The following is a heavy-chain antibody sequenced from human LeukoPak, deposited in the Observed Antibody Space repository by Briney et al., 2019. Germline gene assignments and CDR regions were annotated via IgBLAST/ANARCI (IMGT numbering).Heavy chain of an antibody. J-gene: IGHJ4*02. V-gene: IGHV4/OR15-8*02. CDR2: ISLSGQT. D-gene: IGHD1-26*01. Sequence: SETLSLTCGVSGGSIRSTNWWSWVRQPPGQGLEWIGEISLSGQTNFNPSLNGRVTMSLDESRNQLSLKLTSVTAADMAIYYCSRESGAFCPFGYWGQGTLVIVPP. CDR3: SRESGAFCPFGY. CDR1: GGSIRSTNW.